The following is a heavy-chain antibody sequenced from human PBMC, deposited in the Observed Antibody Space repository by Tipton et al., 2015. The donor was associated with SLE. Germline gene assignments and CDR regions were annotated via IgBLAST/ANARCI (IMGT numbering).Heavy chain of an antibody. CDR3: TRQGLSGLVWFGTNDAVDV. Sequence: TLSLTCAVYGGSFSGYYWSWIRQPPGKGLEWIGEINHSGSTNDNPSLKSRVTISVDTSKNQFSLRLNSVTVADTAVYYCTRQGLSGLVWFGTNDAVDVWGRGTTFTFSS. CDR1: GGSFSGYY. CDR2: INHSGST. V-gene: IGHV4-34*01. J-gene: IGHJ3*01. D-gene: IGHD3-10*01.